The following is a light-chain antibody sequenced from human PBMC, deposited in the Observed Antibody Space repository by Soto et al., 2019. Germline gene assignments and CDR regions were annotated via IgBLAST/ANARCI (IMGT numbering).Light chain of an antibody. V-gene: IGLV1-44*01. J-gene: IGLJ1*01. Sequence: QSVLTQPPSASGTPGQRVTLSCSGSRSNIGDNTVLWYQHFSGTAPKLLIYYNNQRPAGVPDRFSGSKSGTSASLAISGLQSDDEADYYCAAWDDSLKGYVFGTGTQLTVL. CDR1: RSNIGDNT. CDR3: AAWDDSLKGYV. CDR2: YNN.